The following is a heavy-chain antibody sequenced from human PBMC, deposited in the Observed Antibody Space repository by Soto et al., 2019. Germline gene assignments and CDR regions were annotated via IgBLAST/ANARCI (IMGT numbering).Heavy chain of an antibody. Sequence: KVSCKASGGTFSSYAISWVRQAPGQGLEWMGGIIPIFGTANYAQKFQGRVTITADKSTSTAYMELSSLRSEDTAVYYCATIRGRDGYNFGYYFDYWGQGTLVTVSS. CDR1: GGTFSSYA. J-gene: IGHJ4*02. CDR3: ATIRGRDGYNFGYYFDY. CDR2: IIPIFGTA. V-gene: IGHV1-69*06. D-gene: IGHD5-12*01.